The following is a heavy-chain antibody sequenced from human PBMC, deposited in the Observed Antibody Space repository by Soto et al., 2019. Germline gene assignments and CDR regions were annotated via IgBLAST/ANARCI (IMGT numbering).Heavy chain of an antibody. V-gene: IGHV3-23*01. CDR3: AKAYFVWSSEQPYYFDY. J-gene: IGHJ4*02. Sequence: EVQLLDSGGGLVQPGGSLRLSCAAPGFTFSNYAMTWVRQGPGKGLEWVSGISGSGGRSYYADSVKGRFTISRDNSKSTLYVQMNSLRTEDTAVYYCAKAYFVWSSEQPYYFDYWGQGTLVTVSS. CDR1: GFTFSNYA. CDR2: ISGSGGRS. D-gene: IGHD3-16*01.